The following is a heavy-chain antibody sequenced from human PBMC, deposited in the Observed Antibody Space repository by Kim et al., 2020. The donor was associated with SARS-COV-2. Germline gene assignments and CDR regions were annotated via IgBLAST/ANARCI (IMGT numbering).Heavy chain of an antibody. J-gene: IGHJ4*02. CDR2: ISSSGTTI. CDR1: GFTFNDHY. Sequence: GGSLRLSCAASGFTFNDHYMTWIRQAPGKGLEWISYISSSGTTIYYADSVKGRFTISRDNAKNSVFLQMNSMRDEDTAIYYCSRGYKSSWFGDLDSWGQGTPVTVSS. CDR3: SRGYKSSWFGDLDS. D-gene: IGHD3-10*01. V-gene: IGHV3-11*01.